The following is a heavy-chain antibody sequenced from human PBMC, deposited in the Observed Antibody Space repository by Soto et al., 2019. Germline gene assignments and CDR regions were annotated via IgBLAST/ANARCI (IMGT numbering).Heavy chain of an antibody. CDR3: AESTRGSYFDY. CDR2: IYYSGST. CDR1: GGSIRSGDYY. D-gene: IGHD2-15*01. J-gene: IGHJ4*02. Sequence: SETLSLTCTFSGGSIRSGDYYLSWIRQPPGKGLEWIGYIYYSGSTYYNPSLKSPVTISVDTSKNQFSLKLSSVTAADTAVYYCAESTRGSYFDYWGQGTLVTVSS. V-gene: IGHV4-30-4*01.